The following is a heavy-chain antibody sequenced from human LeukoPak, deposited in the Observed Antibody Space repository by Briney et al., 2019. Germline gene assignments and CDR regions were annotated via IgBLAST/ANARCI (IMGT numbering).Heavy chain of an antibody. Sequence: GGSLRLSCAASGFTFSSYSMNWVRQAPGKGLEWVSSISSSSSYIYYADSVKGRFTISRDNAKNSLYLQVNSLRAEDTAVYYCAREGRTSSSSDYWGQGTLVTVSS. CDR1: GFTFSSYS. V-gene: IGHV3-21*01. CDR2: ISSSSSYI. CDR3: AREGRTSSSSDY. J-gene: IGHJ4*02. D-gene: IGHD6-13*01.